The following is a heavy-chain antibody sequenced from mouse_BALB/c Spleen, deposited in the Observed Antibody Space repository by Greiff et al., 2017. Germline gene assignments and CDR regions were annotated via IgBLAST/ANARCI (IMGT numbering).Heavy chain of an antibody. CDR3: ARGYDYDGTYAMDY. J-gene: IGHJ4*01. D-gene: IGHD2-4*01. Sequence: QVQLQQPGAELVKPGASVKLSCKASGYTFTSYWMHWVKQRPGQGLEWIGEINPSNGRTNYNEKFKSKATLTVDKSSSTAYMQLSSLTSEDSAVYYCARGYDYDGTYAMDYWGQGTSVTVSS. V-gene: IGHV1S81*02. CDR1: GYTFTSYW. CDR2: INPSNGRT.